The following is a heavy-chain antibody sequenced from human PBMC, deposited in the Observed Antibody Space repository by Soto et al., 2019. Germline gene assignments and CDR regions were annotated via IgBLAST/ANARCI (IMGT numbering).Heavy chain of an antibody. Sequence: ASVKVSCKASGYTFTSYGISWVRQAPGQGLEWMGWISAYNGNTNYAQKLQGRVTMTTDTSTSTAYMELRSLRSDDTAVYYCARDIKRYSSGWTSSYWGQGTLVTVSS. D-gene: IGHD6-19*01. CDR2: ISAYNGNT. J-gene: IGHJ4*02. CDR3: ARDIKRYSSGWTSSY. V-gene: IGHV1-18*01. CDR1: GYTFTSYG.